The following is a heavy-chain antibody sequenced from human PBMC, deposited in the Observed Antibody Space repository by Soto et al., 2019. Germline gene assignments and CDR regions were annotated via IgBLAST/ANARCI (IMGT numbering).Heavy chain of an antibody. D-gene: IGHD6-13*01. CDR2: IKQDGSEK. CDR3: GRLARGAAGGTF. V-gene: IGHV3-7*03. Sequence: EVQLVESGGGLVQPGGSLRLSCVASGFTFSSYYMMWARLVPGRGLEWLAKIKQDGSEKSYVDSVRGRFTISRDNAKESVYLQMDSLRADDTAVYFCGRLARGAAGGTFWGQGTLVTVSS. CDR1: GFTFSSYY. J-gene: IGHJ4*02.